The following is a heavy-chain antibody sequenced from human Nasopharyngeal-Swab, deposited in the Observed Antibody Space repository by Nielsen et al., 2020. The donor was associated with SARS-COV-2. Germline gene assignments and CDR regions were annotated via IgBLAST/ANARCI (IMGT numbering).Heavy chain of an antibody. D-gene: IGHD6-13*01. V-gene: IGHV4-34*01. CDR3: ARYSRSSWSSRRDY. CDR2: INHSGST. J-gene: IGHJ4*02. Sequence: WSRQPPGKGLEGIGEINHSGSTNYNPSLKSRVTISGDTSKNQFSLKLSSVTAADTAVYYCARYSRSSWSSRRDYWGQGTLVTVSS.